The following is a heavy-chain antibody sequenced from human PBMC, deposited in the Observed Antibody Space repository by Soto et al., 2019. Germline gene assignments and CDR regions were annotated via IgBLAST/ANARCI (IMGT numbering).Heavy chain of an antibody. CDR2: IKSKTDGGTT. V-gene: IGHV3-15*01. CDR1: GFTFSNAW. D-gene: IGHD4-17*01. J-gene: IGHJ6*03. Sequence: EVQLVESGGGLVKPGGSLRLSCAASGFTFSNAWMSWVRQAPGKGLEWVGRIKSKTDGGTTDYAAPVKGRFTISRDDSKNTLYLQMNSLKTEDTAVYYCTTFGATVTAGDYYYYMDVWGKGTTVTVSS. CDR3: TTFGATVTAGDYYYYMDV.